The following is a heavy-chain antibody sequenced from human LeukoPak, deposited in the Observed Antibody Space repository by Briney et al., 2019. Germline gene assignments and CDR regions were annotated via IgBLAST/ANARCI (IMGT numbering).Heavy chain of an antibody. J-gene: IGHJ4*01. V-gene: IGHV4-39*01. CDR3: ASDGDELAIGYFDY. CDR2: IYYSGST. D-gene: IGHD3-10*01. CDR1: GGSISSSSYY. Sequence: SETLSLTCTVSGGSISSSSYYWGWIRQPPGTGLEWLGSIYYSGSTYYNPSLKSRVTISVDTSKNQFSLKLSSVTAADTAVYYCASDGDELAIGYFDYSGHGGLVTASS.